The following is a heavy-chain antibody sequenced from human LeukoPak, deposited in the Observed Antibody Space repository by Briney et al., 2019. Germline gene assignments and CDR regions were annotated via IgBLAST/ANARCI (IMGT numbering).Heavy chain of an antibody. CDR3: ARDLDDYGDY. D-gene: IGHD5-24*01. V-gene: IGHV3-33*01. Sequence: GGSLRLSCAASGFTFSSYGMHWVRQAPGKGLEWVAVIWYDGSNKYYADSVKGRFTISRDNSKNTLYLQMNSLRAEDTAVYCCARDLDDYGDYWGQGTLVTVSS. CDR1: GFTFSSYG. J-gene: IGHJ4*02. CDR2: IWYDGSNK.